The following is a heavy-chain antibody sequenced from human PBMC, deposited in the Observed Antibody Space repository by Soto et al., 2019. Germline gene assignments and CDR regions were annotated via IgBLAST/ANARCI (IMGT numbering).Heavy chain of an antibody. CDR1: GFTFTTYA. J-gene: IGHJ4*02. CDR3: ARDQCFGGGRSCYYFDF. Sequence: PGGSLRLSCAASGFTFTTYAIPWVRQAPGKGLEWVAVISNDGRGKYYADSVKGRFTISRDNSKNTLYLQMNSLRSDDTAVYYCARDQCFGGGRSCYYFDFWGQGTLVTVSS. V-gene: IGHV3-30*04. D-gene: IGHD2-15*01. CDR2: ISNDGRGK.